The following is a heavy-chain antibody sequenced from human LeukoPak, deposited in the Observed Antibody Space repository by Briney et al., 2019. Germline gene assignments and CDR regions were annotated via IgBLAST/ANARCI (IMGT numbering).Heavy chain of an antibody. D-gene: IGHD2-15*01. Sequence: VASVKVSCTASGYSFTSFGISWVRQAPGQGLQWMGWISAYNGNTIYAQKVKGRVTMTTDTSTSTAYMELRSLKSDDTAVYYCARASYCSGGSCYSDYWGQGTLVTVSS. CDR2: ISAYNGNT. CDR3: ARASYCSGGSCYSDY. V-gene: IGHV1-18*01. CDR1: GYSFTSFG. J-gene: IGHJ4*02.